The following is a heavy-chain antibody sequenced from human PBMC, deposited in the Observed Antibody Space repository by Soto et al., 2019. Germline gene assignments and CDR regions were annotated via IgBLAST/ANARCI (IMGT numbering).Heavy chain of an antibody. D-gene: IGHD5-12*01. V-gene: IGHV1-18*04. CDR2: ISAYNGNT. Sequence: GASVKVSCKASGYTFTSYYMDWVRQAPGQGLEWMGWISAYNGNTNYAQKLQGRVTMTTDTSTSTAYMELRSLRAGDRAVYFCARRDGYHRHFGYWGEGTLVTVS. CDR3: ARRDGYHRHFGY. J-gene: IGHJ4*02. CDR1: GYTFTSYY.